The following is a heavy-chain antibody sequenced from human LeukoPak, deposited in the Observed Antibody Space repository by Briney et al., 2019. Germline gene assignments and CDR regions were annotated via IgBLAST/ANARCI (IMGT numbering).Heavy chain of an antibody. Sequence: PGGSLRLSCAASGFTVSSNYMSWVRQAPGKGLEWVSVIYSGGSTYYADSVKGRFTIFRDNSKNTLYLQMNSLRAEDTAVYYCARGEYQLPQGNWGQGTLVTVSS. J-gene: IGHJ4*02. V-gene: IGHV3-66*02. D-gene: IGHD2-2*01. CDR3: ARGEYQLPQGN. CDR2: IYSGGST. CDR1: GFTVSSNY.